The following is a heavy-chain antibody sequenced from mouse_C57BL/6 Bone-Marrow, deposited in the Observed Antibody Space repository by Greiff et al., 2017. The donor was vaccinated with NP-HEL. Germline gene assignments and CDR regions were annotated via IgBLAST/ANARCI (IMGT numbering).Heavy chain of an antibody. J-gene: IGHJ3*01. V-gene: IGHV6-3*01. D-gene: IGHD4-1*01. CDR2: IRLKSDNYAT. CDR3: TGEEGYWDRVFAY. CDR1: GFTFSNYW. Sequence: EVKLVESGGGLVQPGGSMKLSCVASGFTFSNYWMNWVRQSPEKGLEWVAQIRLKSDNYATHYAESVKGRFTISRDDSKSSVYLQMNNLRAEDTGIYYCTGEEGYWDRVFAYWGQGTLVTVSA.